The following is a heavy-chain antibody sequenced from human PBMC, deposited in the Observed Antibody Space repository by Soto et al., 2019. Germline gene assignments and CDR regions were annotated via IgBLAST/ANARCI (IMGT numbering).Heavy chain of an antibody. D-gene: IGHD3-3*01. CDR1: GYRSETYA. CDR2: TSSYNTDT. CDR3: ARGYGVIPGAFDF. V-gene: IGHV1-18*01. J-gene: IGHJ4*03. Sequence: ASVKVSCKSSGYRSETYAMNWVRQAPGQGLEWMGWTSSYNTDTFYADKFQDRVSMTTDTSTGAAYMELRSLSSDDTAVYYCARGYGVIPGAFDFWGQGTLVTVSS.